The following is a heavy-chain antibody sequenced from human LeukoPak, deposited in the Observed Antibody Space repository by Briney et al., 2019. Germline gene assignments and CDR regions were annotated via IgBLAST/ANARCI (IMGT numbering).Heavy chain of an antibody. CDR1: GFTFSSYA. D-gene: IGHD5-24*01. J-gene: IGHJ5*02. Sequence: GGSLRLSCAASGFTFSSYAMSWVRQAPGKGLEWVSAISGSGGSTYYAGSVKGRFTISRDNSKNTLYLQMNSLRAEDTAVYYCAKDGRDGYNYAANWFDPWGQGTLVTVSS. V-gene: IGHV3-23*01. CDR3: AKDGRDGYNYAANWFDP. CDR2: ISGSGGST.